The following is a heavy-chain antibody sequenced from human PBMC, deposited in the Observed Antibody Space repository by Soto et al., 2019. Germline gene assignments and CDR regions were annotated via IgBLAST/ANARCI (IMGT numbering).Heavy chain of an antibody. CDR3: AKEYSSSSDYYYYYMDV. Sequence: GGSLRLSCAASGFTFSSYAMSWVRQAPGKGLEWASAISGSGGSTYYADSVKGRFTISRDNSKDTLYLQMNSLRAEDTAVYYCAKEYSSSSDYYYYYMDVWGKGTTVTVSS. CDR1: GFTFSSYA. V-gene: IGHV3-23*01. CDR2: ISGSGGST. J-gene: IGHJ6*03. D-gene: IGHD6-6*01.